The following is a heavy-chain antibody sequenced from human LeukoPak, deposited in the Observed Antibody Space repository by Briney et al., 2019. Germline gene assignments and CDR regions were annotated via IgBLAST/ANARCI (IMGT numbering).Heavy chain of an antibody. CDR1: GGSISSYY. Sequence: PSETLSLTCTVSGGSISSYYWSWIRQPPGKGLEWIGYIYYSGSTYYNPSLKSRVTISLDTSKNQFSLKLSSVTAADTAVYFCARTHDYRGNTDFDYWGQGILVTVSS. V-gene: IGHV4-59*01. J-gene: IGHJ4*02. CDR2: IYYSGST. D-gene: IGHD4-23*01. CDR3: ARTHDYRGNTDFDY.